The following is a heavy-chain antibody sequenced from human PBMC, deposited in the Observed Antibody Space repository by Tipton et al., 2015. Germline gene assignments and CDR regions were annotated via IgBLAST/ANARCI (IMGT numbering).Heavy chain of an antibody. Sequence: GSLRLSCAASGFTFSSYAMSWVRQAPGKGLEWVAAITSSGGSTHYADSVKGRFTISRDTSGNTLYLQMNSLRAEDTAVYYCAGGVVSATRESYWGQGTLVTVSS. J-gene: IGHJ4*02. CDR1: GFTFSSYA. CDR3: AGGVVSATRESY. CDR2: ITSSGGST. D-gene: IGHD2-15*01. V-gene: IGHV3-23*01.